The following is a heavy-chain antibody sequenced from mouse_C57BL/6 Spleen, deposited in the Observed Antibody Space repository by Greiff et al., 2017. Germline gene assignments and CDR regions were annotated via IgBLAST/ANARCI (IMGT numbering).Heavy chain of an antibody. D-gene: IGHD2-4*01. CDR1: GFSLTNYG. V-gene: IGHV2-5*01. CDR3: SKNPNYDPYAMYY. Sequence: VKLMESGPGLVQPSQSLSITCTVSGFSLTNYGVHWVRQSPGKGLEWLGVIWRGGSTDYNAAFMSRLSITKDNSTSQVFFKMNSLQADDTAIYYCSKNPNYDPYAMYYWGQGISATVAA. J-gene: IGHJ4*01. CDR2: IWRGGST.